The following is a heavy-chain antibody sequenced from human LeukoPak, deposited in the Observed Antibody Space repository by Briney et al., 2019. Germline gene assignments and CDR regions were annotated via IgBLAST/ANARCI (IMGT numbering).Heavy chain of an antibody. CDR2: ISDDGRDT. J-gene: IGHJ6*03. CDR1: GFTFSTFP. CDR3: ARVGRVSIYPSYMDV. Sequence: PGTSLRLSCEASGFTFSTFPMHWVRQTPDKRLEWVAVISDDGRDTYYADSVKGRFTISRDNSKNTPYLQMNSLSPEDTAVVYCARVGRVSIYPSYMDVWGKGTTVTVSS. D-gene: IGHD6-6*01. V-gene: IGHV3-30*04.